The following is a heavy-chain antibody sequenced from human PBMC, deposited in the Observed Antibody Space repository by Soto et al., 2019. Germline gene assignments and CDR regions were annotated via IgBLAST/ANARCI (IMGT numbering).Heavy chain of an antibody. CDR3: ARAPKVSGSAQTRPDF. D-gene: IGHD6-6*01. CDR1: SGSLSGYY. V-gene: IGHV4-34*01. CDR2: ISPSGTT. J-gene: IGHJ4*02. Sequence: TLSLTCSLYSGSLSGYYWSWIRQPPGKGLEWIGEISPSGTTNYSPSLKSRVSISVDTSKNQFSLNLTSLTAADTAVYYCARAPKVSGSAQTRPDFWGQGSLVTVSS.